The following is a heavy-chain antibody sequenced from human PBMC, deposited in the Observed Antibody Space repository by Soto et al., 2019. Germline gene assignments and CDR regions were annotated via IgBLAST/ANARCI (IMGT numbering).Heavy chain of an antibody. CDR3: VTDGTKHLREWFEP. Sequence: SETLALTCTFSVASISGFYCSWVLKSSVNGLERIGRIYATVTTDYNPSLKSRVIMSVDTSKKQFSLKLRSVTAAATAVYYCVTDGTKHLREWFEPWGQGMSVNVSS. CDR2: IYATVTT. D-gene: IGHD1-1*01. J-gene: IGHJ5*02. V-gene: IGHV4-4*07. CDR1: VASISGFY.